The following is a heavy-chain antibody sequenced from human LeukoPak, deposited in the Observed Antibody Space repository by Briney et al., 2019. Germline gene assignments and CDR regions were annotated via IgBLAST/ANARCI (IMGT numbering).Heavy chain of an antibody. D-gene: IGHD2-2*01. Sequence: SETLSLTCTVSGGSISSSSYYWSWIRQPPGKGLEWIGYIFYNEGTSYNPSLKSRVTISVDTSNNQLSLKVNSVTAADTAMYYCVKSNSRYQPWTLDIWGRGTMVNVSS. V-gene: IGHV4-61*01. CDR1: GGSISSSSYY. CDR2: IFYNEGT. CDR3: VKSNSRYQPWTLDI. J-gene: IGHJ3*02.